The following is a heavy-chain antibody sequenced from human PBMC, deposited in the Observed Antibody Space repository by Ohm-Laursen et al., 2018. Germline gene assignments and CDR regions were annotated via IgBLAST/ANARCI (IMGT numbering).Heavy chain of an antibody. CDR1: GASISSYY. Sequence: SDTLSLTCSVSGASISSYYWTWIRQPPGKGLGWIGHFYHSGGTNNNPSFKSRVTISIDTSKNQVSLNLNSVTAADTAVYYCASSQSSSWYHAFDVWGQGTMVTVSS. V-gene: IGHV4-4*08. CDR3: ASSQSSSWYHAFDV. D-gene: IGHD6-13*01. CDR2: FYHSGGT. J-gene: IGHJ3*01.